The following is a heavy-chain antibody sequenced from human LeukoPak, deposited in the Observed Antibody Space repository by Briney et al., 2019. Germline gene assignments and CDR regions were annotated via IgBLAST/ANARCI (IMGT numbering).Heavy chain of an antibody. CDR1: GYTFTGYY. V-gene: IGHV1-2*02. J-gene: IGHJ4*02. CDR2: TNPISGDT. CDR3: ARGVDLYSNYFDY. D-gene: IGHD4-11*01. Sequence: ASVKVSCKASGYTFTGYYMHWVRQAPGQGLEWMGSTNPISGDTNYAQKSQGGVTMTRDTSISTAYMELSRLRSDDTAVYYCARGVDLYSNYFDYWGQGTPVTVSS.